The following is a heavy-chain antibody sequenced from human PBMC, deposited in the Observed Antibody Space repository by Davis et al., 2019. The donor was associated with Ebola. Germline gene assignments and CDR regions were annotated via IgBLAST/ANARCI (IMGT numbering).Heavy chain of an antibody. D-gene: IGHD1-1*01. CDR3: ARGSRYPGI. Sequence: PGGSLRLSCAASGFSITAYTMNWVRQAPGKGLEWVSVIFSHGNTLYADSVKGRFTISRDNSKNIVYLHMNNLRAEDTAVFYCARGSRYPGIWGQGTLVTVSS. CDR1: GFSITAYT. CDR2: IFSHGNT. J-gene: IGHJ4*02. V-gene: IGHV3-53*01.